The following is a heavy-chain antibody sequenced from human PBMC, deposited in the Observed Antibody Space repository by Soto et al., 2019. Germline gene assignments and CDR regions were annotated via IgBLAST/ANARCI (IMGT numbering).Heavy chain of an antibody. CDR3: TSLNPYFDF. CDR1: GYTLTGTS. CDR2: FDPEDAET. V-gene: IGHV1-24*01. J-gene: IGHJ4*02. Sequence: QVHLVQSGAEVKTPGASVKVSCKVSGYTLTGTSMHWVRQSPGKGLEWMGGFDPEDAETFYAQTFQRRVTMTEDSSTDTAYMELTNLTSADTAIYFCTSLNPYFDFWGQGTPVTVSS.